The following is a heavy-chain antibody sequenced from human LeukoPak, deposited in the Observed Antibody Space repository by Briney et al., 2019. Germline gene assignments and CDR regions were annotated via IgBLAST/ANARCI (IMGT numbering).Heavy chain of an antibody. J-gene: IGHJ6*02. CDR3: ARSVDIVVEMNYYYGMDV. V-gene: IGHV3-11*01. CDR2: ISSSGSTI. CDR1: GFTFSDYY. D-gene: IGHD2-2*01. Sequence: GGSLRLSCAASGFTFSDYYMSWIRQAPGKGLEWVSYISSSGSTIYYADSVKGRFTISRDNDKNSLYLQINSLRAEDTVVYYCARSVDIVVEMNYYYGMDVWGQGTTVTVSS.